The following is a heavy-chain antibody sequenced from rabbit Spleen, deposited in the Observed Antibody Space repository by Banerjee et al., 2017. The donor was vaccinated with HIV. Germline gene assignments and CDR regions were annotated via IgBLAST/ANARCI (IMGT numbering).Heavy chain of an antibody. CDR3: ARDGAGGSYFAL. D-gene: IGHD8-1*01. Sequence: QEQLEESGGDLVKPEGSLTLTCTASGFSFSNSYWIYWVRQAPGKGPEWIACIGAGSGKTDYASWAKGRFTISNDNAQNTVFLRMTSLTVADTATYFCARDGAGGSYFALWGQGTLVTVS. J-gene: IGHJ3*01. CDR2: IGAGSGKT. CDR1: GFSFSNSYW. V-gene: IGHV1S45*01.